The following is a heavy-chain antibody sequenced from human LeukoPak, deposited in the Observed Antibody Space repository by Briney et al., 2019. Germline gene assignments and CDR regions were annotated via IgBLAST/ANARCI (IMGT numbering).Heavy chain of an antibody. Sequence: GGSLRLSCAASGFTFTSHWMHWVRQVPGKGLVWVSRISTDGRITVYADSVKGRFTVSRDNTKNTMYLQMNSLRAEDTAVYYCARLRRYYDSSGYGGYYFDYWGQGTLVTVSS. V-gene: IGHV3-74*03. D-gene: IGHD3-22*01. CDR2: ISTDGRIT. CDR1: GFTFTSHW. J-gene: IGHJ4*02. CDR3: ARLRRYYDSSGYGGYYFDY.